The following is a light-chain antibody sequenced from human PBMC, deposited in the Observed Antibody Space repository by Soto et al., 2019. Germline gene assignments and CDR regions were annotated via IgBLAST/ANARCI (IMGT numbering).Light chain of an antibody. Sequence: DVQVTQSPNSLTASVGDRVTITCRASQSLSTYVSWFQQKPGKAPKLLIYSASTLQSGVPSRFSGSGSGTDFTLTISRLQPEDFATYHCQQSDSTPWTFGQGTKVDI. V-gene: IGKV1-39*01. J-gene: IGKJ1*01. CDR1: QSLSTY. CDR2: SAS. CDR3: QQSDSTPWT.